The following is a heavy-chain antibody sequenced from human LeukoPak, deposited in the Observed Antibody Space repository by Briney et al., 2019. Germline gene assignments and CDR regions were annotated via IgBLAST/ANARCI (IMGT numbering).Heavy chain of an antibody. CDR2: FAAGSSNYI. CDR1: GFTFSIYT. J-gene: IGHJ4*02. CDR3: ARDAPGSHFDY. V-gene: IGHV3-21*01. D-gene: IGHD7-27*01. Sequence: GSLRLSCAASGFTFSIYTMNWVRQAPGKGLEWVSTFAAGSSNYIHYADSVKGRFTISRDNAKNSLYLQMNSLRAEDTAVYYCARDAPGSHFDYWGQGTLVTVSS.